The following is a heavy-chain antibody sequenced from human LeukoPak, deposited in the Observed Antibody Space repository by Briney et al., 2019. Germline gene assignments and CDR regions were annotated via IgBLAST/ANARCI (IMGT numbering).Heavy chain of an antibody. CDR1: GFTFNSYA. CDR2: ISANGAKT. D-gene: IGHD3-10*01. V-gene: IGHV3-23*01. CDR3: AKGWSATMVRAAPGD. J-gene: IGHJ4*02. Sequence: GGSLRLSCAASGFTFNSYAMSWVRQAPRKGLEWVWGISANGAKTYYADSVKGRFTISRDNSKNTQSLQMNSLRAEETALYYCAKGWSATMVRAAPGDWGQGALVTVSP.